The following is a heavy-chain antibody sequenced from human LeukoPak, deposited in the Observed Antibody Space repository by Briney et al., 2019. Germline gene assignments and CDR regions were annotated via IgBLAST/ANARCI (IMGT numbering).Heavy chain of an antibody. V-gene: IGHV4-34*01. D-gene: IGHD3-10*01. CDR1: GGSFSGYY. Sequence: PSETLSLTCAVYGGSFSGYYWSWIRQPPGKGLEWIGEINHSGSTNYNPSLKSRVTISVDTSKNQFSLKLSPVTAADTAVYYCARSPWYYYGSGSYYNAPKYFDYWGQGTLVTVSS. J-gene: IGHJ4*02. CDR2: INHSGST. CDR3: ARSPWYYYGSGSYYNAPKYFDY.